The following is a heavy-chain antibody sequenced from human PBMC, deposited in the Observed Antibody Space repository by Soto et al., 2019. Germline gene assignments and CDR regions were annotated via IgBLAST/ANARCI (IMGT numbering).Heavy chain of an antibody. J-gene: IGHJ4*02. CDR2: ISGSGGST. Sequence: HPGGSLRLSCAASGFTFSSYAMSWVRQAPGKGLEWVSAISGSGGSTYYADSVKGRFTISRDNSKNTLYLQMNSLRAEDTAVYYCAKPTAATVYYFDYWGQGTLVTVSS. V-gene: IGHV3-23*01. CDR3: AKPTAATVYYFDY. D-gene: IGHD2-15*01. CDR1: GFTFSSYA.